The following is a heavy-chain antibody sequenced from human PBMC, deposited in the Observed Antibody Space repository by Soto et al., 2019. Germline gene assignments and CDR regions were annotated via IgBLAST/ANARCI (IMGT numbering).Heavy chain of an antibody. CDR2: INAGNGDT. D-gene: IGHD2-15*01. CDR3: ARILGYCSGGTCDY. CDR1: GYTFTSYS. J-gene: IGHJ4*02. V-gene: IGHV1-3*01. Sequence: QVQLVQSGAEVKKPGASVKVSCKASGYTFTSYSMHWVRQAPGQRLEWMGWINAGNGDTKYSQKFQGRVTITRDTSATTAYMELSSLRSEDTAVYYCARILGYCSGGTCDYWGQGTLVTVSS.